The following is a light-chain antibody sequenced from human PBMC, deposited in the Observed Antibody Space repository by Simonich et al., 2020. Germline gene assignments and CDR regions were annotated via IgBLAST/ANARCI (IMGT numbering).Light chain of an antibody. CDR2: EDN. J-gene: IGLJ3*02. CDR1: RGSIASNY. V-gene: IGLV6-57*03. Sequence: NFMLTQPHSVSESPGKTVTISCTRSRGSIASNYVQWYQQRPGSAPTTMIYEDNQRPSGVPDRFSGSIDSSSNSASLTISGLKTEDEADYYCQSYDSSIWVFGGGTKLTVL. CDR3: QSYDSSIWV.